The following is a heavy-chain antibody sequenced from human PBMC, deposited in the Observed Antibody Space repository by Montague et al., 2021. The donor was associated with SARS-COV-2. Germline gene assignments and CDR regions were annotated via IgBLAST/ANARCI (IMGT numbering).Heavy chain of an antibody. Sequence: SETLSLTCAVYGGSLTDHYWSWVRQPPGNGLEWIGEVNQSGRTTYNHPSLRSRATISVVRTNNQSSLTPESVTAAGRAVYYCARVPLHFDGFDYWGQGSLVTVSS. D-gene: IGHD3-9*01. V-gene: IGHV4-34*01. CDR2: VNQSGRT. CDR3: ARVPLHFDGFDY. J-gene: IGHJ4*02. CDR1: GGSLTDHY.